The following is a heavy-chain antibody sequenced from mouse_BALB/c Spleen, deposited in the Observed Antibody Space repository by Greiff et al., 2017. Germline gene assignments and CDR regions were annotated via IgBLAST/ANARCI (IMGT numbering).Heavy chain of an antibody. D-gene: IGHD1-1*01. J-gene: IGHJ2*01. Sequence: EVKLMESGGGLVKPGGSLKLSCAASGFTFSSYAMSWVRQSPEKRLEWVAEISSGGSYTYYPDTVTGRFTISRDNAKNTLYLEMSSLRSEDTAMYYCARYYYGSSLDYWGQGTTLTVSS. V-gene: IGHV5-9-4*01. CDR2: ISSGGSYT. CDR3: ARYYYGSSLDY. CDR1: GFTFSSYA.